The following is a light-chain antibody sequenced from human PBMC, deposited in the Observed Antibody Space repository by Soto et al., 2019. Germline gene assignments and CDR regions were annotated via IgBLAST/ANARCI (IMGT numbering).Light chain of an antibody. J-gene: IGLJ3*02. CDR3: SSYTSSNTMV. CDR1: SSDIGGYNY. Sequence: QSALTQPASVSGSPGQSITISCTGTSSDIGGYNYVSWYQQHPGKAPKLIIYDVSNRPSGVSNRFSASKSDNTASLTISGLQAEDEADYYCSSYTSSNTMVFGGGTKLTVL. CDR2: DVS. V-gene: IGLV2-14*01.